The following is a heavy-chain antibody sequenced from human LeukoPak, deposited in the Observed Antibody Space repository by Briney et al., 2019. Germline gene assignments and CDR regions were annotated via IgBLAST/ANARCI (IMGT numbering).Heavy chain of an antibody. CDR2: ISYDGSNK. D-gene: IGHD2-15*01. Sequence: GGSLRLSCAASGFTFSSYGMHWVRQAPGKGLEWVAVISYDGSNKYYADSVKGRFTISRDNSKNTLYLQMNSLRAEDTAVYYCAKDQDIVVVVAATGIVDYWGQGTLVTVSS. V-gene: IGHV3-30*18. CDR3: AKDQDIVVVVAATGIVDY. J-gene: IGHJ4*02. CDR1: GFTFSSYG.